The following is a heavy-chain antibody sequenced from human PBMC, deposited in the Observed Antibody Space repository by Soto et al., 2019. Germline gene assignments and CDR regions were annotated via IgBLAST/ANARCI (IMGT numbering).Heavy chain of an antibody. CDR1: GFTFSSYS. J-gene: IGHJ4*02. CDR3: AGLPKVTTVTA. V-gene: IGHV3-48*02. Sequence: EVQLVESGGGLVQPGGSLRLSCAASGFTFSSYSMNWVRQAPGQGLEWVSYITSSSDTIYYADSVKGRFTISRDNAKNSLYLQRNSLGDEDTAVYYCAGLPKVTTVTAWGQGTLVTVSS. CDR2: ITSSSDTI. D-gene: IGHD4-17*01.